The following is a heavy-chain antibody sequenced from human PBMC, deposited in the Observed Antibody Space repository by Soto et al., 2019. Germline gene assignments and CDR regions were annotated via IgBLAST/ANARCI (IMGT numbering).Heavy chain of an antibody. J-gene: IGHJ3*02. CDR2: IWYDGSNK. Sequence: GGSLRLSCAASGFTFSSYGMHWVRQAPGKGLEWVAVIWYDGSNKYYADSVKGRFTISRDNSKNTLYLQMNSLRAEDTAVYYCARESSIAARGDAFDIWGQGTMVTVSS. CDR1: GFTFSSYG. D-gene: IGHD6-6*01. V-gene: IGHV3-33*08. CDR3: ARESSIAARGDAFDI.